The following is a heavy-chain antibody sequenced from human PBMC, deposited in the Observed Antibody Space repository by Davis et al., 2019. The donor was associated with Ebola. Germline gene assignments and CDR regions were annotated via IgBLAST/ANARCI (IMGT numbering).Heavy chain of an antibody. J-gene: IGHJ6*02. Sequence: GGSLRLSCAASGFTFSSYAMHWVRQAPGQWLEWMGWINAGNGNTKYSQKFQGRVTITRDTSASTAYMELSSLRSEDTAVYYCARDPKIVVVPATTDRWYYYYGMDVWGQGTTVTVSS. CDR1: GFTFSSYA. CDR2: INAGNGNT. D-gene: IGHD2-2*01. CDR3: ARDPKIVVVPATTDRWYYYYGMDV. V-gene: IGHV1-3*01.